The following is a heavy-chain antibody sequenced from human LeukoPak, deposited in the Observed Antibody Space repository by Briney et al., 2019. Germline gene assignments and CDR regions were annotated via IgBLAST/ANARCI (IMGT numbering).Heavy chain of an antibody. J-gene: IGHJ4*02. D-gene: IGHD4-17*01. Sequence: RPSETLSLTCTVSGGSISSYYWSWIRQPPGKGLEWIGYIYYSGSTNYNPSLKSRVTISVDTSKNQFSLKLSSVTAADTAVYYCARFDYGDLYGDYWGQGTLVTVSS. V-gene: IGHV4-59*01. CDR3: ARFDYGDLYGDY. CDR2: IYYSGST. CDR1: GGSISSYY.